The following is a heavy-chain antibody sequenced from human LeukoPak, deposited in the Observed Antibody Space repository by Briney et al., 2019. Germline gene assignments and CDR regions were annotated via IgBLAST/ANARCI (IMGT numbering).Heavy chain of an antibody. Sequence: ASVTVSCKGSGYTFTNYAVHWVRQAPGQRLEWLGWINPGNGDTKYSQNFQGRVTVTSDTPAATAYVELNSLTSEDTAVYYCARERWHCRVNCYSVYYYVLDVWGQGTTVTVSS. V-gene: IGHV1-3*01. D-gene: IGHD2-15*01. CDR1: GYTFTNYA. CDR2: INPGNGDT. J-gene: IGHJ6*02. CDR3: ARERWHCRVNCYSVYYYVLDV.